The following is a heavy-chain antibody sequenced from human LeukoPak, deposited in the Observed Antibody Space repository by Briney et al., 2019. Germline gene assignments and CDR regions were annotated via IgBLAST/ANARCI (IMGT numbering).Heavy chain of an antibody. Sequence: GGSLRLSCAASGFTFSSYAMSWVRQAPGKGLEWVSVISGSGGSTYYADSVKGRFTISRDNSKNTLYLQMNSPRAEDTAVYYCGFEYSSSSVYFDYWGQGTLVTVSS. J-gene: IGHJ4*02. CDR2: ISGSGGST. D-gene: IGHD6-6*01. CDR1: GFTFSSYA. V-gene: IGHV3-23*01. CDR3: GFEYSSSSVYFDY.